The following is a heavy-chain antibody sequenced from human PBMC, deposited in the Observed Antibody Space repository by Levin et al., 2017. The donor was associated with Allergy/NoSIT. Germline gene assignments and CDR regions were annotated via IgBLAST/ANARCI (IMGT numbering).Heavy chain of an antibody. J-gene: IGHJ4*02. Sequence: GESLKISCTASGFTFGDYAMSWFRQAPGKGLEWVGFIRSKAYGGTTEYAASVKGRFTISRDDSKSIAYLQMNSLKTEDTAVYYCTRDPQLLCGPPRNSIEYGGEGALVTVSS. V-gene: IGHV3-49*03. CDR3: TRDPQLLCGPPRNSIEY. CDR1: GFTFGDYA. CDR2: IRSKAYGGTT. D-gene: IGHD2-2*01.